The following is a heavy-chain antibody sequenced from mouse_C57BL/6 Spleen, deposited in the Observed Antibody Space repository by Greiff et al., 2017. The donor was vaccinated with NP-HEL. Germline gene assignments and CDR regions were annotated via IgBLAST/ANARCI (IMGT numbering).Heavy chain of an antibody. CDR2: IWSGGST. CDR3: ARERDYYGNSHYDY. J-gene: IGHJ2*01. D-gene: IGHD2-1*01. Sequence: VKVVESGPGLVQPSQSLSITCTVSGFSLTSYGVHWVRQSPGKGLEWLGVIWSGGSTDYNAAFISRLSISKDNSKSQVFLKMNSLQADDTAIYYCARERDYYGNSHYDYWGQGTTLTVSS. V-gene: IGHV2-2*01. CDR1: GFSLTSYG.